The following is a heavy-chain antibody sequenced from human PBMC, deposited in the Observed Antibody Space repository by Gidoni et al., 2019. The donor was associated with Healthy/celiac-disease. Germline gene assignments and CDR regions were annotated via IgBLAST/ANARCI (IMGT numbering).Heavy chain of an antibody. CDR2: ISGSGGST. CDR1: GFTFSSYA. CDR3: AKSGERYSSGWPYWYFDL. J-gene: IGHJ2*01. D-gene: IGHD6-19*01. Sequence: EVQLLESGGGLVQPGGSLRLSCAASGFTFSSYAMSWVRQAPGKGLEWVSAISGSGGSTYYADSVKGRFTISRDNSKNTLYLQMNSLRAEDTAVYYCAKSGERYSSGWPYWYFDLWGRGTLVTVSS. V-gene: IGHV3-23*01.